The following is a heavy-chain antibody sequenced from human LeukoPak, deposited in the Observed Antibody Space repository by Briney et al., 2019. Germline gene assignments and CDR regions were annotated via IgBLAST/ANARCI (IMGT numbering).Heavy chain of an antibody. CDR1: GYTFTSYD. CDR2: MNPNSGNT. J-gene: IGHJ6*03. D-gene: IGHD3-10*01. Sequence: ASVKVSCKASGYTFTSYDINWVQQATGQGLEWMGWMNPNSGNTGYAQKFQGRVTMTRNTSISTAYMELSSLRSEDTAVYYCARSYSMVRGVITGPAYYMDVWGKGTTVTVSS. CDR3: ARSYSMVRGVITGPAYYMDV. V-gene: IGHV1-8*01.